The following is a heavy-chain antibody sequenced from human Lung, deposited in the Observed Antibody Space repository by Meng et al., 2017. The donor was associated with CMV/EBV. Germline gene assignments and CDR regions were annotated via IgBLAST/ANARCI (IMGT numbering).Heavy chain of an antibody. D-gene: IGHD5-18*01. J-gene: IGHJ6*02. Sequence: SXXASGFTFDDYTMHWVRQAPGKGLEWVSLISWDGGSTYYADSVKGRFTISRDNSKNSLYLQMNSLRTEDTALYYCTKAGHVDTSSGMDVWGQGTTVTVSS. CDR3: TKAGHVDTSSGMDV. V-gene: IGHV3-43*01. CDR2: ISWDGGST. CDR1: GFTFDDYT.